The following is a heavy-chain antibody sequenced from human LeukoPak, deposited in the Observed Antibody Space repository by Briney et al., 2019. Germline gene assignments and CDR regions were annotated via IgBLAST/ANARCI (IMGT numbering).Heavy chain of an antibody. Sequence: GESLKISCEGSGYSFTSYWIAWVRQMPGRGLEWMGIIYPGDSDTRYSPSFEGQVTISVDKSISTAYLQWSSLKASDTAMYYCARLWYSSSWFDPWGQGTLVTASS. V-gene: IGHV5-51*01. CDR2: IYPGDSDT. J-gene: IGHJ5*02. D-gene: IGHD6-13*01. CDR1: GYSFTSYW. CDR3: ARLWYSSSWFDP.